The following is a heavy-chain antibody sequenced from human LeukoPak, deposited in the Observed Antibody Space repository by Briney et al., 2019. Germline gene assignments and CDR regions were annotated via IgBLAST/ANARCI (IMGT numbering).Heavy chain of an antibody. Sequence: GGSLRLSCAASGFTFSSYGMLWVRQAPGKGLEWVAAISYDGSNKYYADSVKGRFTISRDNSKNMLYLQMNSLRAEDTAVYYCAKDHTVLMVYASHMDVWGKGTTVTVSS. CDR1: GFTFSSYG. V-gene: IGHV3-30*18. CDR3: AKDHTVLMVYASHMDV. J-gene: IGHJ6*03. D-gene: IGHD2-8*01. CDR2: ISYDGSNK.